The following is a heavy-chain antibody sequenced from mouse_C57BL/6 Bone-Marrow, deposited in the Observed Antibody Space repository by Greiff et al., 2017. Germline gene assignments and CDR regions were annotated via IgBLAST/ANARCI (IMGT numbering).Heavy chain of an antibody. CDR1: GFTFSDYG. D-gene: IGHD1-1*01. J-gene: IGHJ4*01. CDR2: ISNLAYSI. Sequence: EVQLVESGGGLVQPGGSLKLSCAASGFTFSDYGMAWVRQAPRKGPEWVAFISNLAYSIYYADTVTGRFTIARENAKNTLYLEMSSLRSEDTAMYYCARHNCGSSDYVMDYWGQGTSVTVSS. V-gene: IGHV5-15*01. CDR3: ARHNCGSSDYVMDY.